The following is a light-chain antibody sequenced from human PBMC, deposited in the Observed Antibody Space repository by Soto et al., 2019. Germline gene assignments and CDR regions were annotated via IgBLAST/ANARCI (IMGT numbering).Light chain of an antibody. CDR2: DVT. V-gene: IGLV2-14*01. Sequence: QSVLTQPASVSGSPGQSITISCTGTSSDVGGYDFVSWYQQHPGKAPKLMIYDVTNRPSGVSDRSSGSKSGNTASLTISGLQAEDEADYYCSSYISSNTQSYVFGTGTKVTVL. J-gene: IGLJ1*01. CDR1: SSDVGGYDF. CDR3: SSYISSNTQSYV.